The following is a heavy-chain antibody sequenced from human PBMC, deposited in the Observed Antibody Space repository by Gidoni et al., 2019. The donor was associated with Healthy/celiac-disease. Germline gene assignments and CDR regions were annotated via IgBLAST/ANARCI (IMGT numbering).Heavy chain of an antibody. CDR1: GGSFSGYY. V-gene: IGHV4-34*01. Sequence: QVQLQQWGAGLLTPSETLSPTCAVYGGSFSGYYWSWIRQPPGKGLDWIGEINHSGSTNYNPSLKSRVTISVDTSKNQFSLKLSSVTAADTAVYYCAEGNSGSHVTLDYWGQGTLVTVSS. CDR2: INHSGST. D-gene: IGHD1-26*01. J-gene: IGHJ4*02. CDR3: AEGNSGSHVTLDY.